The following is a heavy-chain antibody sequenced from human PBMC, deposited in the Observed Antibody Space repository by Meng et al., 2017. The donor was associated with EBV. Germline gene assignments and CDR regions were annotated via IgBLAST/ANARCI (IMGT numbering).Heavy chain of an antibody. CDR2: IIPIFGTA. Sequence: VSLVQSGAGVKKPGSSGKVSCKASGGTFSSYAISWVRQAPGQGLEWMGGIIPIFGTANYAQKFQGRVTITADKSTSTAYMELSSLRSEDTAVYYCARDRWEPKGKGWFDPWGQGTLVTVSS. CDR1: GGTFSSYA. J-gene: IGHJ5*02. V-gene: IGHV1-69*06. D-gene: IGHD1-26*01. CDR3: ARDRWEPKGKGWFDP.